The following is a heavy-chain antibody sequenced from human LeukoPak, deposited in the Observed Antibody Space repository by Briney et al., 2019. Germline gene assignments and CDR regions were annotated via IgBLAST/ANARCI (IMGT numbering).Heavy chain of an antibody. CDR1: GGTFSSYA. J-gene: IGHJ3*02. CDR2: IIPIFGTA. D-gene: IGHD3-9*01. Sequence: GASVKVSCKASGGTFSSYAISWVRQAPGQGLEWMGGIIPIFGTANYAQKFQGRVTITADKSTSTAYMELSSLRSEDTAVYYCARVLLDDILTSNAFDIWGQGTMVTVSS. V-gene: IGHV1-69*06. CDR3: ARVLLDDILTSNAFDI.